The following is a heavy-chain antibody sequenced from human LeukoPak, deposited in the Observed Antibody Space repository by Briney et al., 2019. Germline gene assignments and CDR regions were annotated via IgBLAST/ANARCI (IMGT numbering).Heavy chain of an antibody. CDR2: IDGDGSTT. J-gene: IGHJ4*02. CDR1: GFTLSSYW. CDR3: AQGGSPGAFDY. D-gene: IGHD1-26*01. V-gene: IGHV3-74*01. Sequence: GESLRLSCAASGFTLSSYWMHWVRQVPGKVLVWVSCIDGDGSTTKYADSVKGRFTISRDNAKNTLYLQVNSLRAEDTAVYYCAQGGSPGAFDYWGQGTLVTVSS.